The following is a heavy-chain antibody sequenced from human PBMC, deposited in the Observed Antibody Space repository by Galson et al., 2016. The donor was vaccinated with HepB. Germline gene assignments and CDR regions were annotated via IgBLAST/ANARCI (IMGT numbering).Heavy chain of an antibody. CDR3: AKRGGSGWGFFYY. V-gene: IGHV3-23*01. CDR1: GFTFSSYA. J-gene: IGHJ4*02. CDR2: ISGSGDKT. D-gene: IGHD6-19*01. Sequence: SLRLSCAASGFTFSSYAMSWVRQAPGKGLEWVSAISGSGDKTYYADSVKGRFTISRDNSKNTLSLQMNSLRAEDTAIYYCAKRGGSGWGFFYYWGQGTRATVSS.